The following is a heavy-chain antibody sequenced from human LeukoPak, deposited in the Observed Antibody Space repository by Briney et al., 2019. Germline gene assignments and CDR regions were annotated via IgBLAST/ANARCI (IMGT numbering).Heavy chain of an antibody. D-gene: IGHD4-23*01. Sequence: SETLSLTCTVSGGSISSYYWSWIRQPPGKGLEWIGFIYDSGSTNYNPSLKSRVTISVDTSKNQFSLKLRSVTAADTAVYYCASLGGNSESIWGQGTMVTVSS. V-gene: IGHV4-59*01. CDR1: GGSISSYY. J-gene: IGHJ3*02. CDR3: ASLGGNSESI. CDR2: IYDSGST.